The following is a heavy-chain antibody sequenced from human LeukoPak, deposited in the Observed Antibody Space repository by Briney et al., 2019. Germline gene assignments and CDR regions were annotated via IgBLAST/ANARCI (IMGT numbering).Heavy chain of an antibody. D-gene: IGHD1-26*01. CDR3: ARGCRSGSYLSRYYYYMDV. Sequence: ASVKASCKASGYTFTRYGITWVRQAPGQGLEWMGWMNPNSGNTGYAQKFQGRVTMTRNTSISTAYMELSSLRSEDTAVYYCARGCRSGSYLSRYYYYMDVWGKGTTVTVSS. CDR1: GYTFTRYG. CDR2: MNPNSGNT. J-gene: IGHJ6*03. V-gene: IGHV1-8*01.